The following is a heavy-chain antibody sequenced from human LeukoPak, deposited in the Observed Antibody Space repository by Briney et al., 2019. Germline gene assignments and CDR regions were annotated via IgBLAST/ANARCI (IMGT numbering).Heavy chain of an antibody. CDR1: GLSISNGGSC. CDR2: IYYSGTT. J-gene: IGHJ4*02. V-gene: IGHV4-31*03. D-gene: IGHD4-17*01. CDR3: ARGRRYGDSKY. Sequence: SQTLSLTCTVSGLSISNGGSCWSWIRQHQGKGLEWIGYIYYSGTTSYNPSLKSRLTISADTSKNQFSLKVSSVTAADTAVYYCARGRRYGDSKYWGPGTLVTVSS.